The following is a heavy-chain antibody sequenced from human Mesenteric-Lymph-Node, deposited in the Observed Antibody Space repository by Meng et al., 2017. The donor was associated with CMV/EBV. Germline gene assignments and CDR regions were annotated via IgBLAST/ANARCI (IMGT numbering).Heavy chain of an antibody. CDR1: GYTFTSYG. CDR3: ARNHQYYDFWSGYQPTYDYYGMDA. J-gene: IGHJ6*02. D-gene: IGHD3-3*01. CDR2: ISAYNGNT. Sequence: ASVKVSCKASGYTFTSYGISWVRQAPGQGLEWMGWISAYNGNTNYAQKLQGRVTMTTDTSTSTAYMELRSLRSDDTAVYYCARNHQYYDFWSGYQPTYDYYGMDAWGQGTTVTVSS. V-gene: IGHV1-18*01.